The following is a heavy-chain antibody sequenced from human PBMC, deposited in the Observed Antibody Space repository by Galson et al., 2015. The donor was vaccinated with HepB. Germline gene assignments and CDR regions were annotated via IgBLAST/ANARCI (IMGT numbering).Heavy chain of an antibody. CDR2: FFYSGGT. Sequence: SETLSLTCTVSDGSISNSAYYWGWIRQPPGKGLEWIGNFFYSGGTYYNPSLKSRVTISVDTSKNQFSLKLSSMTAADTAVYYCARWQDEYKYGYRSSGGEALDYWGQGTLVTVSS. D-gene: IGHD5-18*01. CDR1: DGSISNSAYY. CDR3: ARWQDEYKYGYRSSGGEALDY. J-gene: IGHJ4*02. V-gene: IGHV4-39*01.